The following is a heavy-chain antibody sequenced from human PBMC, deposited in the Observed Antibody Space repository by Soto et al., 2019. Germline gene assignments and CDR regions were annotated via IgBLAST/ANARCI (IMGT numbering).Heavy chain of an antibody. J-gene: IGHJ5*02. Sequence: SETLSLTCTVSGGSISSYYWSWIRQPPGKGLEWIGYIYYSGSTNYNPSLKSRVTISVDTSKNQFSLKLSSVTAADTAVYYCARVGKDDCGSVQGFDPWGQGTLVTVSS. CDR3: ARVGKDDCGSVQGFDP. D-gene: IGHD2-21*01. CDR1: GGSISSYY. V-gene: IGHV4-59*01. CDR2: IYYSGST.